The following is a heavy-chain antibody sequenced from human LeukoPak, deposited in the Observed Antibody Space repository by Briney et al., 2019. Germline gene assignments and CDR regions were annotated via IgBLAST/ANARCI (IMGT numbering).Heavy chain of an antibody. Sequence: PSETLSLTCTVSGGTISSYYWSWIRQPPGKGLEWIGYISYSGSTNYNPSLKSRVTISSDTSKNQFSLKLSSVIAADTAVYYCARVVVRGGSDYWGQGTLVTVSS. J-gene: IGHJ4*02. D-gene: IGHD3-10*01. CDR3: ARVVVRGGSDY. V-gene: IGHV4-59*01. CDR2: ISYSGST. CDR1: GGTISSYY.